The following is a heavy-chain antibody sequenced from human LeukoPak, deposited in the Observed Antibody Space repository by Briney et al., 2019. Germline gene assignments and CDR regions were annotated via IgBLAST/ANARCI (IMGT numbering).Heavy chain of an antibody. V-gene: IGHV3-30*02. D-gene: IGHD4-17*01. CDR1: GFTFSDYG. CDR2: IRYDGSNK. J-gene: IGHJ6*03. Sequence: GGSLRLSCAASGFTFSDYGMSWVRQAPGKGLEWVAFIRYDGSNKYYADSVKGRFTISRDNSKNTLYLQMNSLRAEDTAVYYCAKEVTVTPYYYYYMDVWGKGTTVTVSS. CDR3: AKEVTVTPYYYYYMDV.